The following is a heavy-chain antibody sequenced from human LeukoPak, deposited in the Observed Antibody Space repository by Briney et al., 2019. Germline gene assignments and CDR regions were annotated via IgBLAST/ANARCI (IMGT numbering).Heavy chain of an antibody. J-gene: IGHJ4*02. CDR3: VRGGWAVDY. Sequence: GGSLRLSCAASGFSFSSSWMSWVRQAPGKGLEWLANIKQDGSAKNYVDSVKGRFTISRDNAENSLYLQMNRLRVEDTAVYYCVRGGWAVDYWGQGTLVTVSS. CDR2: IKQDGSAK. V-gene: IGHV3-7*01. D-gene: IGHD6-19*01. CDR1: GFSFSSSW.